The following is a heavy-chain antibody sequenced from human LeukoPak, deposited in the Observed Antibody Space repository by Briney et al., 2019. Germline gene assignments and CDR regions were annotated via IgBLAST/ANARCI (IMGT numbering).Heavy chain of an antibody. CDR3: AREDSGSYERPLTFIDY. Sequence: GASVKVPCKASGYTFTSYGISWVRQAPGQGLEWMGWISAYNGNTNYAQKLQGRVTMTTDTSTSTAYMELRSLRSDDTAVYYCAREDSGSYERPLTFIDYWGQGTLVTVSS. CDR2: ISAYNGNT. CDR1: GYTFTSYG. D-gene: IGHD1-26*01. V-gene: IGHV1-18*01. J-gene: IGHJ4*02.